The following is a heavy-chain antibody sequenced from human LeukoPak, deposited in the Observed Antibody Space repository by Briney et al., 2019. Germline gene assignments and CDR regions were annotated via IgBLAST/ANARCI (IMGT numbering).Heavy chain of an antibody. Sequence: GGSLRLSCAASGFTFSSNVMIWVRQAPGKGLEWVSSIPASGGSTYYADSVKGRFTISRDNSKNSLYLQMNSLRAEDTAVYYCAKAEDYYDTSGYFSFDSWGQGTLVTVSS. CDR3: AKAEDYYDTSGYFSFDS. D-gene: IGHD3-22*01. V-gene: IGHV3-23*01. CDR1: GFTFSSNV. J-gene: IGHJ4*02. CDR2: IPASGGST.